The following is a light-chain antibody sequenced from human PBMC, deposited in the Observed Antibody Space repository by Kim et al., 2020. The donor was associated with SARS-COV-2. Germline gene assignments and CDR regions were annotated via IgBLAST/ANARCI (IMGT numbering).Light chain of an antibody. CDR2: AAS. J-gene: IGKJ1*01. V-gene: IGKV1-6*01. CDR3: LHDFNYPWT. CDR1: QGIAKD. Sequence: ASVGDKVTIPCRASQGIAKDLSWYQQKPGTAPKLLIYAASSLQSGVPSRFSGSGSGAYFTLTIDSLQPEDFATYYCLHDFNYPWTFGQGTKVDIK.